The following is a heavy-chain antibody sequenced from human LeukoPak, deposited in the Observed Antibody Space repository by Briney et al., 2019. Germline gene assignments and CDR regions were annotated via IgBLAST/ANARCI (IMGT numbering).Heavy chain of an antibody. CDR1: GGSISSYY. J-gene: IGHJ5*02. CDR2: IYGSGST. V-gene: IGHV4-59*01. D-gene: IGHD1-1*01. Sequence: SETLSLTCTVPGGSISSYYWSWVRQPPGKGLEWIGHIYGSGSTNYNPSLKSRVTLSVDTSKNQFSLKLSSVTAADTAVYYCAREGTSGTHLNWFDPWGQGTLVTVSS. CDR3: AREGTSGTHLNWFDP.